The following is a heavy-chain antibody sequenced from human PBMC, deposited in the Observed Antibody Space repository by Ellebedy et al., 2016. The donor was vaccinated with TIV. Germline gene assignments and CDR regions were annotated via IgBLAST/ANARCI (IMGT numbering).Heavy chain of an antibody. CDR2: IYYSGST. V-gene: IGHV4-59*12. Sequence: MPSETLSLTCTVSGGSISSYYWSWIRQPPGKGLEWIGYIYYSGSTNYNPSLKSRVTISVDTSKNQFSLKLSSVTAADTAVYYCARAEIMITFGGVIVEYFDYWGQGTLVTVSS. D-gene: IGHD3-16*02. J-gene: IGHJ4*02. CDR1: GGSISSYY. CDR3: ARAEIMITFGGVIVEYFDY.